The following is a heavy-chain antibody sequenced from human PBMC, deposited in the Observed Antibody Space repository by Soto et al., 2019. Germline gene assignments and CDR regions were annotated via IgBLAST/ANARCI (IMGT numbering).Heavy chain of an antibody. D-gene: IGHD3-10*01. CDR3: ARAPFGHYYGSGSPPDY. Sequence: GASVKVSCKVSGYTLTELSMHWVRQAPGQRLEWMGWINAGNGNTKYSQKFQGRVTITRDTSASTAYMELSSLRSEDTAVYYCARAPFGHYYGSGSPPDYWGQGTLVTVSS. V-gene: IGHV1-3*01. J-gene: IGHJ4*02. CDR1: GYTLTELS. CDR2: INAGNGNT.